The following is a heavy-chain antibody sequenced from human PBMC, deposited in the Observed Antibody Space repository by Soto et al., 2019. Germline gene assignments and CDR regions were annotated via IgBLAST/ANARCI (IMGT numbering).Heavy chain of an antibody. CDR3: ARDRDPYSSSSSRWFDP. Sequence: SETLSLTCSVSGGSINSYHWNWIRQSPGKELEWIGNIFSSGATDYNPSLKSRVTISLDTSKKQFSLKLTSVTAADTAVYYCARDRDPYSSSSSRWFDPWGQGALVTVSS. D-gene: IGHD6-6*01. V-gene: IGHV4-59*12. J-gene: IGHJ5*02. CDR1: GGSINSYH. CDR2: IFSSGAT.